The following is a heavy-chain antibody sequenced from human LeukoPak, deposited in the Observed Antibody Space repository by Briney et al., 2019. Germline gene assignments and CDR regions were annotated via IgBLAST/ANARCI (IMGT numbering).Heavy chain of an antibody. CDR1: GYSISSGYY. Sequence: RPSETLSLTCTVSGYSISSGYYWGWIRQPPGKGLEWIGSIYHSGSTYYNPSLKSRVTISVDTSKNQFSLKPSSVTAADTAVYYCARGPRSSIAARRIDYWGQGTLVTVSS. V-gene: IGHV4-38-2*02. CDR2: IYHSGST. D-gene: IGHD6-6*01. CDR3: ARGPRSSIAARRIDY. J-gene: IGHJ4*02.